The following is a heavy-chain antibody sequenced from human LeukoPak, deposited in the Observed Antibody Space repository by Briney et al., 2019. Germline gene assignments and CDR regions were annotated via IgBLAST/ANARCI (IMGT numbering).Heavy chain of an antibody. J-gene: IGHJ5*02. V-gene: IGHV4-59*01. CDR1: GGFISNYY. CDR2: VYYSGST. Sequence: SETLSLTCTVSGGFISNYYWSWIRQPPGEGLQWIGYVYYSGSTNYNPSLRSRVTMSIDTSNNQFSLNLKSVNAADTGVYYCARWRYSSSPEWFDPWGQGILVTVSS. CDR3: ARWRYSSSPEWFDP. D-gene: IGHD6-6*01.